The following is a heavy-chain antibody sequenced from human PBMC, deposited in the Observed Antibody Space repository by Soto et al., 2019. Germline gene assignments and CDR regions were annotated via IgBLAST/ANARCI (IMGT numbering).Heavy chain of an antibody. V-gene: IGHV1-69*06. CDR2: IIPIFGTA. CDR3: ASYQATGIYRYDFSRYAMDV. Sequence: SVKVSCKASGGTFSSYAISRVRQAPGQGLEWMGGIIPIFGTANYAQKFQGRVTITADKSTSTAYMELSSLRSEDTAVYYCASYQATGIYRYDFSRYAMDVWGQGTTVTVSS. J-gene: IGHJ6*02. D-gene: IGHD3-3*01. CDR1: GGTFSSYA.